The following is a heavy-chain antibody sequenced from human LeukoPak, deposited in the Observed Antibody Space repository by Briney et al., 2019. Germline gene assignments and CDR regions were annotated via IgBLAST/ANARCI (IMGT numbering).Heavy chain of an antibody. D-gene: IGHD3-3*01. V-gene: IGHV4-38-2*02. CDR1: GYSISSGSY. CDR3: ARAFGVVIYFDY. J-gene: IGHJ4*02. Sequence: PSETPSLTCTVSGYSISSGSYWGWIRQPPGKGLEWIGSIHHSGSTYYNPSLKSRVTISVDASKNQLSLKLSSVTAADTAVYYCARAFGVVIYFDYWGQGTLVTVSS. CDR2: IHHSGST.